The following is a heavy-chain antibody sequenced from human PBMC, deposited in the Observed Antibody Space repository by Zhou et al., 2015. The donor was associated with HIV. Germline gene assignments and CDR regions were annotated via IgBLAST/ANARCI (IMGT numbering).Heavy chain of an antibody. CDR2: INAGNGNT. Sequence: QVQLVQSGAEVKKPGASVKVSCKASGYTFTSYAMHWVRQAPGQRLEWMGWINAGNGNTKYSQKFQGRVTITRDTSASTAYMELSSLRSEDTAVYYCARASRGILEWLDWGQGTLVTVSS. CDR1: GYTFTSYA. CDR3: ARASRGILEWLD. D-gene: IGHD3-3*01. J-gene: IGHJ4*02. V-gene: IGHV1-3*01.